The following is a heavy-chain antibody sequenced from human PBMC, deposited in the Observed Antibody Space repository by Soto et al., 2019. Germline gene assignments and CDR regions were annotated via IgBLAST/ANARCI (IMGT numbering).Heavy chain of an antibody. J-gene: IGHJ4*02. CDR1: GGSVSSGGNY. D-gene: IGHD6-6*01. CDR2: VHDTGTT. Sequence: QLQLQESGPGLVKPSETLSLTCAVSGGSVSSGGNYWGWIRQSPGKGLEWIGSVHDTGTTHYNPSLPRRVTISVDTSKNQFSLNVNSVTAADTAVYYCARGLSSPSAAGVWGQGTLVTVSS. CDR3: ARGLSSPSAAGV. V-gene: IGHV4-39*01.